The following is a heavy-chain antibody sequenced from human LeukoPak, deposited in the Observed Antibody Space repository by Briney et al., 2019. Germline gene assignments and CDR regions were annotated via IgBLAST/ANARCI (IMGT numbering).Heavy chain of an antibody. CDR2: VNSGGGTT. Sequence: GGSVSLSCAVSGFTFSSYAMRWARQAGGEGLQCVSSVNSGGGTTYYADSVKGRFTISRDNSKNTLDLQMSSLRAKDTGIYCCAKSPVRNYDDPKTDSWGQGTLVTVS. CDR3: AKSPVRNYDDPKTDS. J-gene: IGHJ4*02. CDR1: GFTFSSYA. D-gene: IGHD4-17*01. V-gene: IGHV3-23*01.